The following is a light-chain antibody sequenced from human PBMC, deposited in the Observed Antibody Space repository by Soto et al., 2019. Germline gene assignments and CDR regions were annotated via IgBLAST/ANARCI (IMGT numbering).Light chain of an antibody. V-gene: IGLV2-14*02. CDR1: SSDVGSHNL. Sequence: QSALTQPASVSGSPGQSITISCTGTSSDVGSHNLVSWYQQHPGKAPKLMIYDVSNRPSGVPNRFSGSKSGNTASLTISGLQAEDEAEYYCSSYTSSSTLVYVFGTGTKLTVL. CDR3: SSYTSSSTLVYV. J-gene: IGLJ1*01. CDR2: DVS.